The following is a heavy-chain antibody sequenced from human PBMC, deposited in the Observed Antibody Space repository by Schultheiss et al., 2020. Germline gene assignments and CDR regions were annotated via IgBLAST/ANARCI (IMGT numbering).Heavy chain of an antibody. V-gene: IGHV4-34*01. CDR2: INHSGGT. J-gene: IGHJ4*02. CDR3: ARHPKWSRGSFDY. D-gene: IGHD2-15*01. Sequence: SETLSLTCAVYGGSFSGYYWSWIRQPPGKGLEWIGEINHSGGTNYNPSLKSRVTISVDTSKNQFSLKLSSVTAADTAVYYCARHPKWSRGSFDYWGQGTLVTVSS. CDR1: GGSFSGYY.